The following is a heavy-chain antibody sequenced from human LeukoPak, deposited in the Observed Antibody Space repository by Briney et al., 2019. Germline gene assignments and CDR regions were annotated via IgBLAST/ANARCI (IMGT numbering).Heavy chain of an antibody. CDR2: MNPNSGNT. D-gene: IGHD3-16*02. J-gene: IGHJ4*02. V-gene: IGHV1-8*03. CDR3: ARVGTVRSGYNTFYVWGSYRYNFFDY. CDR1: GYTFTSYD. Sequence: RASVKVSCKAFGYTFTSYDINWVRQATGQGLEWMGWMNPNSGNTGYAQKFQGRVTITRNTSISTAYTETSSLRSEDTAVYYCARVGTVRSGYNTFYVWGSYRYNFFDYWGQGTLVTVSS.